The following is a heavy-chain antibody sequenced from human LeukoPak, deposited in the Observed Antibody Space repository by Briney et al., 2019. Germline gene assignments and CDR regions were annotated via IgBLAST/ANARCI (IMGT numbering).Heavy chain of an antibody. D-gene: IGHD6-13*01. CDR3: ASPKIAAAGIEDYYYYGMAV. Sequence: VKVSCKASGGTFSSYAISWVRQAPGQGLEWMGGIIPIFGTANYAQKFQGRVTITADESTSTAYMELSSLRSEDTAVYYCASPKIAAAGIEDYYYYGMAVGGKGPTVTVPS. V-gene: IGHV1-69*01. CDR2: IIPIFGTA. CDR1: GGTFSSYA. J-gene: IGHJ6*04.